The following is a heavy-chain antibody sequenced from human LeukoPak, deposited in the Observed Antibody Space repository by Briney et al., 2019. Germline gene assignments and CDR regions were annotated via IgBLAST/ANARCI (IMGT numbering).Heavy chain of an antibody. CDR1: GGTFTSYA. V-gene: IGHV1-69*05. Sequence: SVKVSCKASGGTFTSYAISWVRQAPGQGLEWMGRIIPIFGTANYAQKFQGRVTITTDESTSTAYMELSSLRSEDTAVYYCARDQYDSSGYYYYWGQGTLVTVSS. D-gene: IGHD3-22*01. J-gene: IGHJ4*02. CDR3: ARDQYDSSGYYYY. CDR2: IIPIFGTA.